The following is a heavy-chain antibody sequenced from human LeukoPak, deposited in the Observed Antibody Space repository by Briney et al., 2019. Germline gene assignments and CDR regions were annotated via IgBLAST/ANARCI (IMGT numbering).Heavy chain of an antibody. Sequence: GGSLRLSCAASGFTFSSYEMNWVRQAPGKGLEWVSYISSSGSTIYYADSVKGRFTISRDNSKNTLYLQMNSLRAEDTAVYYCAKEGIAALGDFDYWGQGTLVTVSS. CDR1: GFTFSSYE. V-gene: IGHV3-48*03. D-gene: IGHD6-13*01. CDR2: ISSSGSTI. CDR3: AKEGIAALGDFDY. J-gene: IGHJ4*02.